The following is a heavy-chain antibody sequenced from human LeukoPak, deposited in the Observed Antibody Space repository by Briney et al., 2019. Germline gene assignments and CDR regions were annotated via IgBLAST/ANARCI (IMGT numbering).Heavy chain of an antibody. CDR1: GGSFSGYY. Sequence: PSETLSLTCAVYGGSFSGYYWSWIRQPPGKGLEWIGEINHSGSTNYNPSLKSRVTISVDTSKNQFSLKLSSVTAADTAVYYCARGLNPTYYYGSGSHSFDYWDQGTLVTVSS. CDR3: ARGLNPTYYYGSGSHSFDY. CDR2: INHSGST. J-gene: IGHJ4*02. D-gene: IGHD3-10*01. V-gene: IGHV4-34*01.